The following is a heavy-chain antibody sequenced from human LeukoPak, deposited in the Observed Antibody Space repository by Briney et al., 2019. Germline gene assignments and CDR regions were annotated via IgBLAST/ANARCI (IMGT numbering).Heavy chain of an antibody. CDR3: AREYYDILTGYSNYNWFDP. CDR1: GGSISSYY. CDR2: IYYSGST. Sequence: PSETLPLTCTVSGGSISSYYWSWIRQPPGKGLEWIGYIYYSGSTNYNPSLKSRVTISVDTSKNQFSLKLSSVTAADTAVYYCAREYYDILTGYSNYNWFDPWGQGTLVTVSS. V-gene: IGHV4-59*01. J-gene: IGHJ5*02. D-gene: IGHD3-9*01.